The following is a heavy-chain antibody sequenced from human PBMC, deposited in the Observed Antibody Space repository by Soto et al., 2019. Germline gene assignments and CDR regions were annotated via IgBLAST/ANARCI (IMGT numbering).Heavy chain of an antibody. CDR3: TRVGGSVSGMDV. CDR2: IDNAGSSA. CDR1: GFTFSIYW. J-gene: IGHJ6*02. V-gene: IGHV3-74*01. D-gene: IGHD1-26*01. Sequence: EVQLVESGGGLVQPGGSLRLSCAASGFTFSIYWMHWVRQAPVKGPVWVSRIDNAGSSARYADSVKGRFTISRDNAKNTVYLQMNSLRAEDTAVYYCTRVGGSVSGMDVWGQGTTVTVSS.